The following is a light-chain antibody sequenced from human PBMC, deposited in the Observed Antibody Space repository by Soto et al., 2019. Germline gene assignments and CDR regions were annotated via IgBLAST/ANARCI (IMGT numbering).Light chain of an antibody. J-gene: IGKJ1*01. CDR1: ESVPSNF. Sequence: EIVLTQSPGTLSLSPGERATLSCRASESVPSNFLAWNQQKPGQAPILVIYGVSRRATGIPDRFSGSGSGTDFTLTISRLEPEGFAVDYCQQYDSFWTFGQGTKVEIK. CDR2: GVS. CDR3: QQYDSFWT. V-gene: IGKV3-20*01.